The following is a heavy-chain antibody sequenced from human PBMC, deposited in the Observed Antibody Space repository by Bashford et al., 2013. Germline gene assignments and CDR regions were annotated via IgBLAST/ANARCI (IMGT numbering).Heavy chain of an antibody. Sequence: WVRQMPGKGLEWMGIIYPGDSDTRYSPSFQGQVTISADKSISTAYLQWSSLKASDTAMYYCARRGYEEGVGVGRGWFDPVGPGNPGHRLL. J-gene: IGHJ5*02. V-gene: IGHV5-51*01. D-gene: IGHD2-2*01. CDR3: ARRGYEEGVGVGRGWFDP. CDR2: IYPGDSDT.